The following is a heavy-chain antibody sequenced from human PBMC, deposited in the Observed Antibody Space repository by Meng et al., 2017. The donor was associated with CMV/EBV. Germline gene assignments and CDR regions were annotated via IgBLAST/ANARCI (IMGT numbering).Heavy chain of an antibody. CDR2: IYYSGST. Sequence: SETLSLTCTVSGGSISSYYWSWIRQPPGKGLEWIGYIYYSGSTNCNPSLKSRVTISVDTSKNQFSLKLSSVTAADTAVYYCARSSYYDSSGYYYLGGMDVWGQGTTVTVSS. J-gene: IGHJ6*02. D-gene: IGHD3-22*01. V-gene: IGHV4-59*01. CDR1: GGSISSYY. CDR3: ARSSYYDSSGYYYLGGMDV.